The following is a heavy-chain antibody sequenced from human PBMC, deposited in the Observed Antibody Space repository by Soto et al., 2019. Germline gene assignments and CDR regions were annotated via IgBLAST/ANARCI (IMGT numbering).Heavy chain of an antibody. CDR2: INHTGGT. CDR1: GGSVNGYY. J-gene: IGHJ5*02. CDR3: ATRITVFGLLIPPFDP. V-gene: IGHV4-34*01. D-gene: IGHD3-3*01. Sequence: SETLSLTCAVYGGSVNGYYWNWLRQPPGKGLEWIGEINHTGGTHYNPSLKSRVTMSVDTSKNQFSLRLSSVTAADTAIYYCATRITVFGLLIPPFDPWGQGTQVTVSS.